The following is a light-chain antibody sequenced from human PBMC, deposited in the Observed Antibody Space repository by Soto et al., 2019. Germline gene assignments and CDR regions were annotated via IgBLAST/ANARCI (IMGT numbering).Light chain of an antibody. V-gene: IGKV1-33*01. CDR1: HDISDY. CDR3: QQYDNVPLT. CDR2: DAS. Sequence: DVQMTQSPSSLSASVGDRVTITCQASHDISDYLNWYQYKPGEAPKLLIYDASKLEAGLPSRFSGRGSGTDFTFSISSLQPEDSATYYCQQYDNVPLTFGGGTKVEIK. J-gene: IGKJ4*01.